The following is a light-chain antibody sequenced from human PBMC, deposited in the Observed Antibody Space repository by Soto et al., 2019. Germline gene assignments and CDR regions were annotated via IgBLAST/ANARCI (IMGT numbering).Light chain of an antibody. Sequence: QSALTQPASVSGSPGQSITISCSGTSSDVGGYDYVSWYQQHPGKAPKLMIYDVTNRPSGVSNRFSGSKSGNTASLTISGLQAEDEADYYCSSYTRSSTLVCGGGTKVTVL. J-gene: IGLJ2*01. CDR3: SSYTRSSTLV. CDR1: SSDVGGYDY. V-gene: IGLV2-14*01. CDR2: DVT.